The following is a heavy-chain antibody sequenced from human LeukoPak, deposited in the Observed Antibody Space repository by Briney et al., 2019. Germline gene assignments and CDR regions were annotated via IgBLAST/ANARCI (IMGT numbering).Heavy chain of an antibody. J-gene: IGHJ4*02. CDR3: ARVRVKTIDY. V-gene: IGHV4-59*01. Sequence: SETLSLTCAVYGGSFSGYYWSWIRQPPGKGLEWIGYIYYSGSTNYNPSLKSRVTISVDTSKNQFSLKLSSVTAADTAVYYCARVRVKTIDYWGQGTLVTVSS. CDR1: GGSFSGYY. CDR2: IYYSGST. D-gene: IGHD1-7*01.